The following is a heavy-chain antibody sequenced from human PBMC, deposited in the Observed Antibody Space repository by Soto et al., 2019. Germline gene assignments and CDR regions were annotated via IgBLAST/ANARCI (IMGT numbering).Heavy chain of an antibody. J-gene: IGHJ5*02. CDR1: GYTFSNYG. V-gene: IGHV1-18*01. Sequence: QVQLVQSGGEVKRPGASVKVSCKTSGYTFSNYGITWVRQAPGQPLEWLGWISLYSDGTNYAQKVQGRDSRTTDTSTTTADMELRSLNSDDPASYYCARVVPGAEAWFGPWGQGTLVTVSS. CDR2: ISLYSDGT. CDR3: ARVVPGAEAWFGP. D-gene: IGHD2-2*01.